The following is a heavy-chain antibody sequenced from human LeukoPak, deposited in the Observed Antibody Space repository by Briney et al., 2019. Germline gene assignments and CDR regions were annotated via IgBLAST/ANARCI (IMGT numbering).Heavy chain of an antibody. CDR3: ARGPRYYDILTGYYDYYYYYYMDV. D-gene: IGHD3-9*01. CDR1: RFTFSNYA. J-gene: IGHJ6*03. Sequence: PGGSLRLSCAASRFTFSNYAMSWVRQAPGKGLEWVSAISGGGGSTYYADSVKGRFTIARDNSKNRLYLQMNSLRSEDTAVYYCARGPRYYDILTGYYDYYYYYYMDVWGKGTTVTVSS. V-gene: IGHV3-23*01. CDR2: ISGGGGST.